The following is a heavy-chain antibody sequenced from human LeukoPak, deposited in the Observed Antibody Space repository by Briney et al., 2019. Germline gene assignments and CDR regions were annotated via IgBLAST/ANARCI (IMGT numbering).Heavy chain of an antibody. D-gene: IGHD6-13*01. CDR1: GGSISSSSYY. V-gene: IGHV4-39*01. Sequence: KTSETLSLTCTVSGGSISSSSYYWGWIRQPPGKGLEWIGSIYYSGSTYHNPSLKSRVTISVDTSKNQFSLKLSSVTAADTAVYYCARPRLGIAAAGSDYWGQGTLVTVSS. J-gene: IGHJ4*02. CDR3: ARPRLGIAAAGSDY. CDR2: IYYSGST.